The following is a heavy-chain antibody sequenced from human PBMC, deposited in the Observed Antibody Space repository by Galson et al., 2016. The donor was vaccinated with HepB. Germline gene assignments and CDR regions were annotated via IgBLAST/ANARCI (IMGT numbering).Heavy chain of an antibody. Sequence: SETLSLTCAVSGASINSSNWWTWVRQAPGKGLEWIGEIYHTGTSNNNPSLLSRFTMLIDNSRYHFSLNLNSVTAAGTAVYYCARASVVPGARMVFDSWGQGILVTVSA. J-gene: IGHJ5*01. CDR3: ARASVVPGARMVFDS. CDR1: GASINSSNW. CDR2: IYHTGTS. D-gene: IGHD2-2*01. V-gene: IGHV4-4*02.